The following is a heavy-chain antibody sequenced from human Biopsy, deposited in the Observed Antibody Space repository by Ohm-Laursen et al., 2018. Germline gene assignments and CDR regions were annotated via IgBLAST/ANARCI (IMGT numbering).Heavy chain of an antibody. Sequence: ASVKVSCKVSGYIFTGYYMHWVRQAPGQGLEWMGWLSTNSGDTEYAENFQGRVTMTRDTSISTAYMELSRLRSDDTAVYYCARLTRSTPTTGVWGQGTLVTVSS. CDR1: GYIFTGYY. CDR2: LSTNSGDT. J-gene: IGHJ4*02. V-gene: IGHV1-2*02. D-gene: IGHD2-8*01. CDR3: ARLTRSTPTTGV.